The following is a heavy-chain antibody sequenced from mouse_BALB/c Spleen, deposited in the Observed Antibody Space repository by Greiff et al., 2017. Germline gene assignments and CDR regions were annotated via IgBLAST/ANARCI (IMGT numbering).Heavy chain of an antibody. CDR3: TTRTTGAY. V-gene: IGHV6-6*02. Sequence: EVKLMESGGGLVQPGGSMKLSCVASGFTFSNYWMNWVRQSPEKGLEWVAEIRLKSNNYATHYAESVKGRFTISRDDSKSSVYLQMNNLRAEDTGSYYCTTRTTGAYWGQGTLVTVSA. D-gene: IGHD1-1*01. CDR1: GFTFSNYW. J-gene: IGHJ3*01. CDR2: IRLKSNNYAT.